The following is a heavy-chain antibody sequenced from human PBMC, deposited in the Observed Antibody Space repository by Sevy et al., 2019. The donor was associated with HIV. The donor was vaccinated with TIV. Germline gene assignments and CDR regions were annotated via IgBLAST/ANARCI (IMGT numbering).Heavy chain of an antibody. CDR1: GGSFSGYD. Sequence: LPETLSLTCAVYGGSFSGYDWSWIRQPPGKGLEWVGEIDHSGSINYNPSLKSRVTISIDTSNNQFSLKLTSVTAADTAVYYCARAFRSVVPATVLGLGLWYFFAMDVWGQGTTVTVSS. J-gene: IGHJ6*02. V-gene: IGHV4-34*01. CDR2: IDHSGSI. CDR3: ARAFRSVVPATVLGLGLWYFFAMDV. D-gene: IGHD1-26*01.